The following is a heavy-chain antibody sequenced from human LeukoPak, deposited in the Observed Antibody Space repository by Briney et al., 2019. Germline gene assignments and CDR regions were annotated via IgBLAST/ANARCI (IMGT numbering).Heavy chain of an antibody. CDR2: IYYSGST. V-gene: IGHV4-61*01. D-gene: IGHD4-17*01. CDR3: AREDYGDYVHNWFDP. CDR1: GGSVSSDSYY. J-gene: IGHJ5*02. Sequence: PSETLSLTCTVSGGSVSSDSYYWSWIRQPPGKGLEWIGYIYYSGSTYYNPSLKSRVTISVDTSKNQFSLKLSSVTAADTAVYYCAREDYGDYVHNWFDPWGQGTLVTVSS.